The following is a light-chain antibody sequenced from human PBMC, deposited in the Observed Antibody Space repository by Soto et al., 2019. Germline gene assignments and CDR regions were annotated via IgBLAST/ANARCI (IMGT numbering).Light chain of an antibody. Sequence: EIVLTQYPGTLSLSPGERATLSCRARQSVNSWYLAWYQQKPGQAPRLLIYDASSRATGIPDRFSGSGSGTDFTLTISRQEPEDFGVYYCQQYNYSPTTFGQGTKVDIK. J-gene: IGKJ1*01. CDR2: DAS. CDR1: QSVNSWY. V-gene: IGKV3-20*01. CDR3: QQYNYSPTT.